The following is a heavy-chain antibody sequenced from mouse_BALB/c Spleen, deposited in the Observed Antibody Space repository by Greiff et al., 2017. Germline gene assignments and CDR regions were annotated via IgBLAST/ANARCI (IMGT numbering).Heavy chain of an antibody. CDR1: GDSITSGY. CDR3: ASGGLRRGDAMDY. J-gene: IGHJ4*01. V-gene: IGHV3-8*02. CDR2: ISSRGSP. D-gene: IGHD2-4*01. Sequence: EVKVIESGPSLVKPSQTLSLTCSVTGDSITSGYWNWIRKFPGNKLEYMGYISSRGSPSYNPSLKSRISITRDTSKNHYYLQMNSMTTADTATYYCASGGLRRGDAMDYWGQGTSVTVSS.